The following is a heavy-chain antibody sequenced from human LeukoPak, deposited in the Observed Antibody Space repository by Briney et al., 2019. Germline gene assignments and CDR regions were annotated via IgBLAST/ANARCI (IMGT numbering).Heavy chain of an antibody. CDR3: ARVGPVCSSTSCYARGDYYYMDV. D-gene: IGHD2-2*01. V-gene: IGHV1-18*01. CDR2: ISAYNGNT. J-gene: IGHJ6*03. Sequence: ASVKVSCKASGYIFTSYGISWVRQAPGQGLEWMGWISAYNGNTNYAQKLQGRVTMTTDTSTSTAYMELRSLRSDDTAVYYCARVGPVCSSTSCYARGDYYYMDVWGKGTTVTVSS. CDR1: GYIFTSYG.